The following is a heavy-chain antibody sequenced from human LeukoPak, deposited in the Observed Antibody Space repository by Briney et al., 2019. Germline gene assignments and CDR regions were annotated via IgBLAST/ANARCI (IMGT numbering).Heavy chain of an antibody. CDR3: ARAGGATAPRYYYYYMDV. Sequence: GRSLRLSCAASGFTFSSYAMHWVRQAPGKGLEWVAVISYDGSNKYYADSVKGRFTISRDNSKNTLYLQMNSLRAEDTAVYYCARAGGATAPRYYYYYMDVWGKGTTVTVSS. CDR2: ISYDGSNK. CDR1: GFTFSSYA. J-gene: IGHJ6*03. V-gene: IGHV3-30-3*01. D-gene: IGHD1-26*01.